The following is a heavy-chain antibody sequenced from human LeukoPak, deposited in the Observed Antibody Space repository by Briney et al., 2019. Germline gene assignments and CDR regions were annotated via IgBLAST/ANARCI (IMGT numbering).Heavy chain of an antibody. J-gene: IGHJ4*02. V-gene: IGHV3-30-3*01. D-gene: IGHD2-2*01. CDR3: AREGYCSSTSRYFTAYFLY. CDR2: ISYDGSNK. CDR1: GFTFSSYA. Sequence: PGGSLRLSCAASGFTFSSYAMHWVRQAPGKGLEWVAVISYDGSNKYYADSVKGRFTISRDNSKNTLYLQMNSLRAEDTAVYYCAREGYCSSTSRYFTAYFLYWGQGTLVTVSS.